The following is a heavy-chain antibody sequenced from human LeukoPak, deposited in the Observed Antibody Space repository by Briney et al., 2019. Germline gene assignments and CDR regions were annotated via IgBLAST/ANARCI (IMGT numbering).Heavy chain of an antibody. V-gene: IGHV4-34*01. Sequence: SETLSLTCAVYGGSFSGYYWSWIRQPPGKGLEWIGEINHSGSTNYNPSLKSRVTISVDASKNQFSLKLSSVTAADTAVYYCARNLAAADYWGQGTLVTVSS. CDR2: INHSGST. CDR3: ARNLAAADY. CDR1: GGSFSGYY. J-gene: IGHJ4*02. D-gene: IGHD6-13*01.